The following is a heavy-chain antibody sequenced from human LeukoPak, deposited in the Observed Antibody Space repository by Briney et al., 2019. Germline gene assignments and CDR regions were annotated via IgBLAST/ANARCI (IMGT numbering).Heavy chain of an antibody. CDR1: GGSFSGYY. D-gene: IGHD3-22*01. CDR2: IYHSGST. CDR3: AREGDYYDSSGHPPNWFDP. V-gene: IGHV4-38-2*02. J-gene: IGHJ5*02. Sequence: SETLSLTCAVYGGSFSGYYWGWIRQPPGKGLEWIGSIYHSGSTYYNPSLKSRVTISVDTSKNQFSLKLSSVTAADTAVYYCAREGDYYDSSGHPPNWFDPWGQGTLVTVSS.